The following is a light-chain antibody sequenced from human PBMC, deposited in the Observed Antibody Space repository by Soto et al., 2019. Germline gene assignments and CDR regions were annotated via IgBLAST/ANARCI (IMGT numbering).Light chain of an antibody. V-gene: IGKV3-15*01. Sequence: EIVMTQYPATLSVSPGERATLSCRASQSVSSNLAWYQQKPGQAPRLLIYGASTRATVIPARFSGSGSGTEFTLSVRRLQCEHFAVCYCQQYNNWPQFGQGTKVAIK. CDR2: GAS. J-gene: IGKJ1*01. CDR3: QQYNNWPQ. CDR1: QSVSSN.